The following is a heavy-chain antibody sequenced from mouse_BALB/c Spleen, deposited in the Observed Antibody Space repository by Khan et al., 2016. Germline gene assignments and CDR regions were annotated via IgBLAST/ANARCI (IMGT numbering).Heavy chain of an antibody. D-gene: IGHD2-3*01. V-gene: IGHV1S136*01. Sequence: VQLKQSGPELVKPGASVKMSCKASGYTFTSYVMHWVKQMPGQGLEWVGYINPYNDGTKYNEKFKGKATLTSDKSSSTAYMELSGLTSEDSAVYYCARGDDGYYLFAYWGQGTLVTVSA. CDR1: GYTFTSYV. CDR3: ARGDDGYYLFAY. J-gene: IGHJ3*01. CDR2: INPYNDGT.